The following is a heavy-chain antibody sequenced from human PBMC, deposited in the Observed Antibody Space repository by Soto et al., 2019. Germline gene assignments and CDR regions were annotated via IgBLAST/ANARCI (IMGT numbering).Heavy chain of an antibody. V-gene: IGHV3-23*01. D-gene: IGHD3-10*01. CDR1: GFTFSSSA. J-gene: IGHJ6*02. CDR3: AKASYYGSGSYYRSNYYYYYGMDV. CDR2: FSGSGGST. Sequence: QPGGSPRLSGAASGFTFSSSAMSWVRQGPGKALEWVCAFSGSGGSTYYAESVKGRFTISRDNSKNTLYLPMNSLRAEDTAVYYCAKASYYGSGSYYRSNYYYYYGMDVWGQGTTVTVSS.